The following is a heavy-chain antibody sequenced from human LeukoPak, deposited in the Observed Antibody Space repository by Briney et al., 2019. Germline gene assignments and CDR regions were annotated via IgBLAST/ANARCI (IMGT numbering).Heavy chain of an antibody. Sequence: SETLSLTCAVSGGSISCYYWTWVRQPPGKGLEWVGYIQNSAIYRAKIKSSPSLQSRVSLSIDTSKNQVSLTVNSVTAADTAVYYCARLSSTLYYSMDVWGPGTAVTVSS. J-gene: IGHJ6*02. CDR1: GGSISCYY. CDR3: ARLSSTLYYSMDV. V-gene: IGHV4-59*08. CDR2: IQNSAIYRAKI. D-gene: IGHD6-6*01.